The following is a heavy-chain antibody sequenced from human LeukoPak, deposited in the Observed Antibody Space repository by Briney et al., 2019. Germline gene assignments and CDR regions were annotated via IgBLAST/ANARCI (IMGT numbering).Heavy chain of an antibody. J-gene: IGHJ4*02. V-gene: IGHV1-46*01. Sequence: ASVKVSCKASGYTFTSYYMHWVRQAPGQGLEWMGIINPSGGSTSYAQKFQGRVTMTRDTATSTVYMELSSLRSEDTAVYYCAVDTAMISAYDWGQGTLVTVSS. CDR2: INPSGGST. D-gene: IGHD5-18*01. CDR1: GYTFTSYY. CDR3: AVDTAMISAYD.